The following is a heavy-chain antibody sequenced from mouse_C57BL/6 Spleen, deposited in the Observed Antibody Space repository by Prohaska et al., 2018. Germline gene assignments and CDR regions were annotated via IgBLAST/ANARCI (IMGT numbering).Heavy chain of an antibody. CDR3: ARRYYAMDY. J-gene: IGHJ4*01. CDR2: INPNNGGT. Sequence: HGKSLEWIGDINPNNGGTSYNQKFKGKATLTVDKSSSTAYMELRSLTSEDSAVYYCARRYYAMDYWGQGTSVTVSS. V-gene: IGHV1-26*01.